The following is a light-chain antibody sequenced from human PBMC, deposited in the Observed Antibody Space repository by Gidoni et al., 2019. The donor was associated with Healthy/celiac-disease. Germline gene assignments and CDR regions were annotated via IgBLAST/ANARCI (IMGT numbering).Light chain of an antibody. CDR2: CNS. Sequence: QSVLTQPPSVSGAPGQRVTISCTGSSSNIGAGYDVHWYQQLPGTAPKLLIYCNSNRPSGVPDRFSGSKSGTSASLAITGLQAEDEADYYCQSYDSSLSGVGFGGGTKLTVL. J-gene: IGLJ2*01. V-gene: IGLV1-40*01. CDR3: QSYDSSLSGVG. CDR1: SSNIGAGYD.